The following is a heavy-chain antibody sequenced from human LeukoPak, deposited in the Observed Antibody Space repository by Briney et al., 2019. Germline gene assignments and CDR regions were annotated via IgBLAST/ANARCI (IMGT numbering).Heavy chain of an antibody. Sequence: SETLSLTCAVYGGSFSGYYWSWIRQPPGKGLEWIGEINHSGSTNYNPSLKSRVTISVDTSKNQFSLKLSSVTAADTAVYYCARDRGRDIVVVVAAHDAFDIWGQGTMVTVSS. CDR1: GGSFSGYY. CDR3: ARDRGRDIVVVVAAHDAFDI. D-gene: IGHD2-15*01. J-gene: IGHJ3*02. CDR2: INHSGST. V-gene: IGHV4-34*01.